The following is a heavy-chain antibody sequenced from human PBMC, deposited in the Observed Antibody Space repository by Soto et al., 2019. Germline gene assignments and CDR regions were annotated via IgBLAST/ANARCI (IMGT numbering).Heavy chain of an antibody. CDR2: VYWDDEK. V-gene: IGHV2-5*02. D-gene: IGHD3-10*02. CDR3: VHRSGAYVRTRTYYFDS. CDR1: EFSYDSHAAG. Sequence: QITLKESGPTVVKPTQTLTLTCTFSEFSYDSHAAGVGWIRQSPGKALEWLALVYWDDEKRYSPSLESRLTITRDTSRSQAVLTMINMHPVDTGTYYCVHRSGAYVRTRTYYFDSWGQGTLVTVSS. J-gene: IGHJ4*02.